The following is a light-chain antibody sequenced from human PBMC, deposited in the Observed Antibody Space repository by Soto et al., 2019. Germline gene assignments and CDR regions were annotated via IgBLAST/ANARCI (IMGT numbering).Light chain of an antibody. CDR3: LHDYDYPLT. CDR2: GAS. CDR1: QGIRTD. Sequence: AIHRTHSPSSLSASVFYTIILTFRSSQGIRTDLGWYQQKPGKAPVLLISGASDLQSGVSSRFSGRGSGTEFTLTISSLQPEDFATYYCLHDYDYPLTFGPGTKVDIK. J-gene: IGKJ1*01. V-gene: IGKV1-6*01.